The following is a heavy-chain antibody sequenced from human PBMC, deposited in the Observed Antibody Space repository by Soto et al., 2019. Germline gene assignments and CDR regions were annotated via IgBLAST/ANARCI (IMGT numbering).Heavy chain of an antibody. CDR3: AREPLGQQQLDPFDY. D-gene: IGHD6-13*01. Sequence: PSETLSLTCAVYGGSFSGYYWSWIRQPPGKGLEWIGEINHSGSTNYNPSLKSRVTISVDTSKNQFSLKLSSVTAADTAVYYCAREPLGQQQLDPFDYWGQGTLVTVSS. CDR2: INHSGST. V-gene: IGHV4-34*01. CDR1: GGSFSGYY. J-gene: IGHJ4*02.